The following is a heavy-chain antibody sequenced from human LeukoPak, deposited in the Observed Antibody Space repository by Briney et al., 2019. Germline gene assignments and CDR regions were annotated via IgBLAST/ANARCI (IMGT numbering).Heavy chain of an antibody. J-gene: IGHJ4*02. V-gene: IGHV3-7*01. CDR1: GFTFSTSW. D-gene: IGHD7-27*01. Sequence: GGSLRLSCAASGFTFSTSWMTWVRQAPGKGLEWVANIKTDGSQIYYVDSVKGRFTISRDNAKNSLYLQMNSLRAEDTAVYYCARDLNWETYWGQGTLVSVSS. CDR2: IKTDGSQI. CDR3: ARDLNWETY.